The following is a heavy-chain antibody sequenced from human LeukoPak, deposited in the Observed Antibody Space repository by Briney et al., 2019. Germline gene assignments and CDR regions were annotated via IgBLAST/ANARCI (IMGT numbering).Heavy chain of an antibody. CDR3: ARATTFLPYFDY. Sequence: SETLSLTCTVSGGSISSYYWSWIRQPPGKGLEWIGYIYYSGSTNYNPSLKSRVTISVDTSKNQFSLKLSSVTAADTAVYYCARATTFLPYFDYWGQGTLVTVSS. J-gene: IGHJ4*02. CDR2: IYYSGST. V-gene: IGHV4-59*01. CDR1: GGSISSYY. D-gene: IGHD1-14*01.